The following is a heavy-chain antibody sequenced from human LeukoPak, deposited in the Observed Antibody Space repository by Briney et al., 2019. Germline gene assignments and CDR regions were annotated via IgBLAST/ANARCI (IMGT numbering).Heavy chain of an antibody. CDR1: GFTFSSYS. J-gene: IGHJ4*02. Sequence: GGSLRLSCAASGFTFSSYSMSWVRQAPGKGLEWVSFTSRDSTDIYHADSVKGRFTISRDNAKNSLYLQMNNLRAEDTAIYYCAKDLPAAVDWGQGTLVTVSS. CDR2: TSRDSTDI. CDR3: AKDLPAAVD. V-gene: IGHV3-21*01. D-gene: IGHD2-2*01.